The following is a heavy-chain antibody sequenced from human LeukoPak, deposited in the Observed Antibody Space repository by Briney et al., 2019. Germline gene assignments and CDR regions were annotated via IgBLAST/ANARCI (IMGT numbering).Heavy chain of an antibody. V-gene: IGHV1-46*01. CDR2: IHPSRGTT. CDR1: GYSFTNYF. D-gene: IGHD3-3*01. Sequence: GASVTVSCKASGYSFTNYFIHWVRQAPGQGPEWMGLIHPSRGTTTYAQKFQDRVTMTRDTSTNTASMELNRLRSDDTAIYYCARGVASAGSPRASANWFDSWGLGTLVTVSS. J-gene: IGHJ5*01. CDR3: ARGVASAGSPRASANWFDS.